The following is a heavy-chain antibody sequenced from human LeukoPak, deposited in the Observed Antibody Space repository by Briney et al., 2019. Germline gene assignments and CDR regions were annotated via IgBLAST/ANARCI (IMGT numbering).Heavy chain of an antibody. Sequence: ASVKVSCKASGYTFTSYDINWVRQATGQGLEWMGWMNPNSGNTSYAQKFQGGVTMTRNTSISTAYMELSSLRSEDTAVYYCARGKFNLCKYTPAYWWCMPTNDAFDIWGQGTMVTVSS. V-gene: IGHV1-8*01. D-gene: IGHD2-8*02. CDR2: MNPNSGNT. CDR3: ARGKFNLCKYTPAYWWCMPTNDAFDI. CDR1: GYTFTSYD. J-gene: IGHJ3*02.